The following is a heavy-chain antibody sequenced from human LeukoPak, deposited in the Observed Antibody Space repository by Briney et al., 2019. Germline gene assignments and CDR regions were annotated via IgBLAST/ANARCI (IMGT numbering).Heavy chain of an antibody. CDR2: IYYSGST. Sequence: SETLSLTCTVSGGSISSYYWSWIRQPPGKGLEWIGYIYYSGSTNYNPSLKSRVTISVDTSKNQFSLKLSSVTAADTAVYYCARSGYSSGWPTFDIWGQGTMVTVSS. D-gene: IGHD6-19*01. CDR1: GGSISSYY. J-gene: IGHJ3*02. V-gene: IGHV4-59*01. CDR3: ARSGYSSGWPTFDI.